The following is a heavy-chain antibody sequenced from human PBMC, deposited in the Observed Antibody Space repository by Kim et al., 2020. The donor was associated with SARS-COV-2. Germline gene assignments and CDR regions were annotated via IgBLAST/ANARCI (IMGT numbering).Heavy chain of an antibody. Sequence: GGSLRLSCAASGFTFSSYAMHWVRQAPGKGLEWVAVISYDGSNKYYADSVKGRFTISRDNSKNTLYLQMNSLRAEDTAVYYCARGSSRLGAFDIWGQGTMVTVSS. CDR2: ISYDGSNK. CDR1: GFTFSSYA. CDR3: ARGSSRLGAFDI. V-gene: IGHV3-30*04. D-gene: IGHD7-27*01. J-gene: IGHJ3*02.